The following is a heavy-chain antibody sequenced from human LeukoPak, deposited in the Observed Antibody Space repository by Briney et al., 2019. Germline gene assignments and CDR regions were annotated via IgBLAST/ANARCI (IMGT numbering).Heavy chain of an antibody. V-gene: IGHV3-66*02. D-gene: IGHD2-8*02. Sequence: GGSLRLSCAASGFTVSSNYMSWVRQAPGKGPEWVSVIYSSGTTYYADSVKGRFTISRDNSKNTLYLQMNSLRAEDTAVYYCARSTCTARTCHGEGFDYWGQGTLVTVSS. J-gene: IGHJ4*02. CDR3: ARSTCTARTCHGEGFDY. CDR2: IYSSGTT. CDR1: GFTVSSNY.